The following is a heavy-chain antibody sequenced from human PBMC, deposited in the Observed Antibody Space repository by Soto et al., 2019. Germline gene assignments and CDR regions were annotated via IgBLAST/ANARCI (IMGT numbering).Heavy chain of an antibody. CDR3: TRGPRPVSTGTGAY. D-gene: IGHD3-10*01. CDR2: IYNDGTYS. Sequence: GGSLRLSCAASGFIFKMYWMHWVRQSPGKGLVWISRIYNDGTYSDYADSVRGRFTISRDNVNDTLYLQMNNLRAEDSGLYYCTRGPRPVSTGTGAYWGQGTQVTVSS. V-gene: IGHV3-74*01. J-gene: IGHJ4*02. CDR1: GFIFKMYW.